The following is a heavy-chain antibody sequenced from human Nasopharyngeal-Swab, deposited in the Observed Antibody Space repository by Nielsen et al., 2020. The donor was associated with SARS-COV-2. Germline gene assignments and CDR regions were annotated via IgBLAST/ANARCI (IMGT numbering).Heavy chain of an antibody. Sequence: GGPLRLSCAASGFTFSGSAMHWVRQAPGKGLEWVGRIRSKAHNYAAVYAASVEGRFTISRDDSKKTAFLQMDSLKSEDTAVYFCVRQTGYHFDSWGQGTLVTASS. J-gene: IGHJ4*02. CDR3: VRQTGYHFDS. CDR1: GFTFSGSA. CDR2: IRSKAHNYAA. V-gene: IGHV3-73*01. D-gene: IGHD5-12*01.